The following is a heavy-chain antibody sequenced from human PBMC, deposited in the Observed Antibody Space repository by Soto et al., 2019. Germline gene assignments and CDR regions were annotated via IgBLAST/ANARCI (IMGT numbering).Heavy chain of an antibody. CDR2: FFSGST. CDR3: EATRCLPVARSFNC. Sequence: SETLSLTCSVSGGSITSRSSYWAWIRQPPGKGLEWIGTFFSGSTFSNPSLRSRVTISKDTSRNQFSLKLTSVAATDTAMYYCEATRCLPVARSFNCWVQVAMVTVSS. CDR1: GGSITSRSSY. V-gene: IGHV4-39*01. J-gene: IGHJ4*02. D-gene: IGHD4-4*01.